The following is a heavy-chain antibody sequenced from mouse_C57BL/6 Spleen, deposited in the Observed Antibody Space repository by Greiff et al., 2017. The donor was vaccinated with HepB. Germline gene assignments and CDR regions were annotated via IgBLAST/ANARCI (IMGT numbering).Heavy chain of an antibody. D-gene: IGHD1-1*01. CDR3: ARGRAYGSSPSWFAY. V-gene: IGHV3-1*01. CDR2: ISYSGST. Sequence: EVKLVESGPGMVKPSQSLSLTCTVTGYSITSGYDWHWIRHFPGNKLEWMGYISYSGSTNYNPSLKSRISITHDTSKNHFFLKLNSVTTEDTATYYCARGRAYGSSPSWFAYWGQGTLVTVSA. J-gene: IGHJ3*01. CDR1: GYSITSGYD.